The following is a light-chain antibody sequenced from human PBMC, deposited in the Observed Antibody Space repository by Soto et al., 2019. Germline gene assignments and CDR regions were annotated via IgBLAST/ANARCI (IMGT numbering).Light chain of an antibody. Sequence: DIVMTQSPLSLPVTPGEPASISCRSSQSLLNSNGYKYLDWYLQKPGQPPQLLIHLHSYRASGVPDRFSGSGSGTDFTLKISRVEAEDVGVYYCMQAQQTPYTFGQGTKLEIK. J-gene: IGKJ2*01. CDR3: MQAQQTPYT. CDR1: QSLLNSNGYKY. V-gene: IGKV2-28*01. CDR2: LHS.